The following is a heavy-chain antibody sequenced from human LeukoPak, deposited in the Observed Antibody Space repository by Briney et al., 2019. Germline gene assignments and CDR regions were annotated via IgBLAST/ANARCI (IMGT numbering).Heavy chain of an antibody. J-gene: IGHJ4*02. Sequence: GGSLRLSCAASGFTFSSYEMNWVRQAPGKGLVWVSRIKTDGTGTSYADSVEGRFTISRDNAKNTLYLQMNSLRAEDTAVYYCARGVTSDSSGYCDYWGQGTLVTVSS. CDR1: GFTFSSYE. V-gene: IGHV3-74*01. D-gene: IGHD3-22*01. CDR2: IKTDGTGT. CDR3: ARGVTSDSSGYCDY.